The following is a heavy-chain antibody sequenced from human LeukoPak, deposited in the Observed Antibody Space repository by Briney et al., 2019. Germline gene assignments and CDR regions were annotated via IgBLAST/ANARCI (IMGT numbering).Heavy chain of an antibody. Sequence: SVKVSCKASGGTFSSYAISWVRQAPGQGLKWMGGIIPIFGTANYAQKFQGRVTITADESTSTAYMELSSLRSEDTAVYYCARGAEIQLWLSLDYWGQGTLVTVSS. CDR3: ARGAEIQLWLSLDY. D-gene: IGHD5-18*01. J-gene: IGHJ4*02. CDR1: GGTFSSYA. CDR2: IIPIFGTA. V-gene: IGHV1-69*13.